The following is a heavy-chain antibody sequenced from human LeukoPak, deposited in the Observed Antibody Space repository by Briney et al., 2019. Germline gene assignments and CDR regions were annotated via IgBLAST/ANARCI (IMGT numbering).Heavy chain of an antibody. CDR1: GGSISSGGYY. D-gene: IGHD3-16*02. CDR2: IYYSGST. CDR3: ARAPLMITFGRVIVNGAFDI. Sequence: SQTLSLTCTVSGGSISSGGYYWSWIRQPPGKGLEWIGYIYYSGSTYYNPSLKSRVTISVDTSKNQFSLKLSSVTAADTAVYYCARAPLMITFGRVIVNGAFDIWGQGTMVTVSS. J-gene: IGHJ3*02. V-gene: IGHV4-30-4*01.